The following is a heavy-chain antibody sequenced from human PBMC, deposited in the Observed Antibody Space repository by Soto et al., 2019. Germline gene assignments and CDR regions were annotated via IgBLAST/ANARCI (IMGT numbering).Heavy chain of an antibody. CDR1: GGSISSYY. D-gene: IGHD3-10*01. CDR2: IYYSGST. J-gene: IGHJ6*03. CDR3: ARGSMVRGVTDYYYYMDV. Sequence: SETLSLTCTVSGGSISSYYWSWIRQPPGKGLEWIGYIYYSGSTNHNPSLKSRVTISVDTSKNQFSLKLSSVTAADTAVYYCARGSMVRGVTDYYYYMDVWGKGTTVTVSS. V-gene: IGHV4-59*01.